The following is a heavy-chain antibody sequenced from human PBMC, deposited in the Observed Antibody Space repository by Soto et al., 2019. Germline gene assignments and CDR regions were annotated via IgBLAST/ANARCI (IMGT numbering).Heavy chain of an antibody. CDR2: IYWNDDK. J-gene: IGHJ4*02. CDR1: GFSLSTSGVG. CDR3: ARAYSSGWYYDY. D-gene: IGHD6-19*01. Sequence: QITLKESGPTLVNPTQTLTLTCTFSGFSLSTSGVGVGWIRQPPGKALEWFALIYWNDDKRYSPSLKYRLTITKDTSKNQVVLTMTNMDPVDTATYYCARAYSSGWYYDYWGQGTLVTVSS. V-gene: IGHV2-5*01.